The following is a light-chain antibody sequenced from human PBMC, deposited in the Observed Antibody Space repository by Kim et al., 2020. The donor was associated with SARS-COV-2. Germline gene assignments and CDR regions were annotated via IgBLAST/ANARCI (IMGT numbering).Light chain of an antibody. Sequence: LFPCESATHTCRASQSVSSSVAWYQQKPGEAPRLLIYDASNRATGIPARFSGSGSGTDFTLTISSLEPEDFAVYYCQQRSNWPLTFGGGTKVDI. V-gene: IGKV3-11*01. CDR3: QQRSNWPLT. CDR1: QSVSSS. J-gene: IGKJ4*01. CDR2: DAS.